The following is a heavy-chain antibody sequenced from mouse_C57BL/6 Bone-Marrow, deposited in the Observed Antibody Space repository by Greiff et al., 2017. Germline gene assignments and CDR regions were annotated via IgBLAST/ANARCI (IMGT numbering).Heavy chain of an antibody. D-gene: IGHD2-10*01. V-gene: IGHV1-55*01. CDR2: IYPGSGST. Sequence: QVQLQQPGAELVRPGASVKLSCKASGYTFTSYWISWVKQRPGQGLEWIGDIYPGSGSTNYNEKFKSKATLTVDTSSSTAYMQLSSLTSEDSAVYYCARPYYCDYWYFDFWGTGTTVTVSA. CDR1: GYTFTSYW. CDR3: ARPYYCDYWYFDF. J-gene: IGHJ1*03.